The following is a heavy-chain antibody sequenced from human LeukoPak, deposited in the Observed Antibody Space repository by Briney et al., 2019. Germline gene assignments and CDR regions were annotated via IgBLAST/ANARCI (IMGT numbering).Heavy chain of an antibody. J-gene: IGHJ5*02. D-gene: IGHD1-1*01. CDR1: GYTLTELS. V-gene: IGHV1-24*01. CDR3: ATVRSYNWNGGGWFDP. Sequence: ASVKVSCKVSGYTLTELSMHWVRQAPGKGLEWMGGCDPEDGETIYAQKFQGRVTMTEDTSTDTAYMELSSLRSEDTAVYYCATVRSYNWNGGGWFDPWGQGTLVTVSS. CDR2: CDPEDGET.